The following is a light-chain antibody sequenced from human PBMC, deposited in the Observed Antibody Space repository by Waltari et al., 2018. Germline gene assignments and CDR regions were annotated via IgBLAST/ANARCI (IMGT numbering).Light chain of an antibody. Sequence: QLVLTQSPSASASLGASVKLTCTLSSGHSNNIIAWLQQRPEKGPRYLMKVNSDGSHNKGDEIPDRFSGSRSGAERYLTISSVQSEDEADYYCQTGGHGTWVFGGGTTLTVL. CDR3: QTGGHGTWV. V-gene: IGLV4-69*01. CDR2: VNSDGSH. J-gene: IGLJ3*02. CDR1: SGHSNNI.